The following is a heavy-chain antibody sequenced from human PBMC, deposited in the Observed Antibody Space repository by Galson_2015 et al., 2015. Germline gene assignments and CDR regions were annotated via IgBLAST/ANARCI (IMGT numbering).Heavy chain of an antibody. J-gene: IGHJ6*03. CDR2: IRSKAYGGTT. Sequence: SLRLSCAASGFTFGDYAMSWVRQAPGKGLEWVGFIRSKAYGGTTEYAASVKGRFTISRDDSKSIAYLQMNSLKTEDTAVYYCTRDLGTASLYYYYMDVWGKGTTVTVSS. D-gene: IGHD3-16*01. V-gene: IGHV3-49*04. CDR3: TRDLGTASLYYYYMDV. CDR1: GFTFGDYA.